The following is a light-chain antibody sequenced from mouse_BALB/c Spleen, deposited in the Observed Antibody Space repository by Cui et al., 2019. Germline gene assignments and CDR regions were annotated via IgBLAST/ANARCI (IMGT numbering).Light chain of an antibody. CDR2: KVS. CDR3: LQGSHVPWT. J-gene: IGKJ1*01. Sequence: VFMSHTPLPLPVTLRLQPSSSWRSSQSIVQSNGNTYLEWYLQKPGQSPKLLIYKVSNRFSGVPDRFSGSGSGTDFTLKISRVEAEDLGVYYCLQGSHVPWTFGGGTKLEIK. V-gene: IGKV1-117*01. CDR1: QSIVQSNGNTY.